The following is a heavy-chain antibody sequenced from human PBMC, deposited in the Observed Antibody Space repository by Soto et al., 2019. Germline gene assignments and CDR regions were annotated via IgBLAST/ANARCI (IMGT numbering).Heavy chain of an antibody. J-gene: IGHJ4*02. V-gene: IGHV3-30*19. Sequence: GGSVRLSCAASGFTFSSYGMHWVRQAPGKGLERVAVISYDGSNKYYADSVKGRFTISRDNSKNTLYLQMNSLRAEDTAVYYSARDSRLGIAAAGAGGGFDYWGQGTLVTVSS. CDR2: ISYDGSNK. D-gene: IGHD6-13*01. CDR1: GFTFSSYG. CDR3: ARDSRLGIAAAGAGGGFDY.